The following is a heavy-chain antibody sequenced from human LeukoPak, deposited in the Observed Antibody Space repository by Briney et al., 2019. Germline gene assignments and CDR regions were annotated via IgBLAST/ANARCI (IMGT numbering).Heavy chain of an antibody. D-gene: IGHD3-10*01. Sequence: PGGSLRLSCAASGFTFSNYAMHWVRQAPGTGLEWVAVISYDGSNKYYADSVRGRFTISRDNSNNALYLQMNSLRVEDTAVYYCARERLFGSGSYYNVPAYWGKGTLVTVSS. J-gene: IGHJ4*02. CDR3: ARERLFGSGSYYNVPAY. V-gene: IGHV3-30*04. CDR2: ISYDGSNK. CDR1: GFTFSNYA.